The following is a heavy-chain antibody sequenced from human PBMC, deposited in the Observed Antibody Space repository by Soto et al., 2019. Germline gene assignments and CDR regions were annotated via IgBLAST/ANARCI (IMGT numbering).Heavy chain of an antibody. V-gene: IGHV4-30-2*01. J-gene: IGHJ5*02. CDR2: ISPSGSP. CDR3: ARGVLA. CDR1: GGSVNSGGYS. Sequence: NPSETLSLTCSVSGGSVNSGGYSWSWIRQPPGKGLEWIGFISPSGSPAYNPSLKSRVTISVDRSNNQISLELSSVTAADTAVYYCARGVLAWGPGTLVTVS. D-gene: IGHD2-8*01.